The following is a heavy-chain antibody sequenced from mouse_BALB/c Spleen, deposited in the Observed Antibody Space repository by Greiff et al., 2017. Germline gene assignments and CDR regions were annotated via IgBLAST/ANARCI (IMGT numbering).Heavy chain of an antibody. V-gene: IGHV3-6*02. J-gene: IGHJ4*01. Sequence: EVQLQESGPGLVKPSQSLSLTCSVTGYSITSGYYWNWIRQFPGNNLEWMGYISYDGSNNYNPSLKNRISITRDTSKNQFFLKLNSVTTEDTATYYCARGGDAMDYWGQGTSVTVSS. CDR1: GYSITSGYY. CDR3: ARGGDAMDY. CDR2: ISYDGSN.